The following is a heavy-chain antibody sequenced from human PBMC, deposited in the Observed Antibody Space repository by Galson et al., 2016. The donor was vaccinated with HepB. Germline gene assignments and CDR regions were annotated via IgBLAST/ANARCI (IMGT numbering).Heavy chain of an antibody. CDR2: IYWDDDT. V-gene: IGHV2-5*02. Sequence: PALVKPTQTLTLTCNFSGFSLTTFGVGVGWLRQPPGKPLEWPALIYWDDDTRYSPSLKSRLTLTKDTSKNQVVLSVTNMDTVDTATYYCARSDRYFFDYWGQGTLVTVSS. CDR1: GFSLTTFGVG. J-gene: IGHJ4*02. D-gene: IGHD1-14*01. CDR3: ARSDRYFFDY.